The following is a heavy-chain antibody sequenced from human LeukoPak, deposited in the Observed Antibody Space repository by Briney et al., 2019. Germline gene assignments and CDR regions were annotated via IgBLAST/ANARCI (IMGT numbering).Heavy chain of an antibody. V-gene: IGHV4-59*01. CDR1: GGSISTYH. D-gene: IGHD6-19*01. J-gene: IGHJ3*02. CDR2: FYYNGDT. Sequence: PSETLSLTCTVSGGSISTYHWSWIRQPPGKGLEWVGYFYYNGDTNYNPSLKSRVIISADTSKSHLSLTLRSLTAADTAVCYCARELGSGFDMWGQGIMVTVSS. CDR3: ARELGSGFDM.